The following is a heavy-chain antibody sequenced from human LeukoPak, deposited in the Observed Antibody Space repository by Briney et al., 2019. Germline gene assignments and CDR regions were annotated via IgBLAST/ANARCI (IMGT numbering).Heavy chain of an antibody. CDR2: ISGNGGST. J-gene: IGHJ3*02. CDR3: AKIMDYDILTGSQSAFDI. Sequence: PGGSLRLSCAASGFTFSSYAMSWVRQAPGKGLEWVSAISGNGGSTYYADSVKGRFTISRDNPKNTLYLQMNGLRAEDTAVYYCAKIMDYDILTGSQSAFDIWGQGTMVTVSS. D-gene: IGHD3-9*01. V-gene: IGHV3-23*01. CDR1: GFTFSSYA.